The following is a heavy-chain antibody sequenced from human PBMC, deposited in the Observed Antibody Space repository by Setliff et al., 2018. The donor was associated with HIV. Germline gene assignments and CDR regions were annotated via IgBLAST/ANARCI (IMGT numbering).Heavy chain of an antibody. CDR1: GGSISSGDYF. CDR3: ARAMRGVVVTNMYYYYGMDV. V-gene: IGHV4-30-4*08. Sequence: SETLSLTCTVSGGSISSGDYFLSWIRQAPGKGLEWIGCIYYSGSAYYNPSLQRRVTISVDTSKNQVSLKLSSVTAADTAVYYCARAMRGVVVTNMYYYYGMDVWGQGTTVTVSS. CDR2: IYYSGSA. D-gene: IGHD2-21*02. J-gene: IGHJ6*02.